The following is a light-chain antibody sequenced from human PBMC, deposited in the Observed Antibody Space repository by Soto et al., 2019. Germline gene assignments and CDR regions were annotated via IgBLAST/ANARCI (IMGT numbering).Light chain of an antibody. CDR1: LSVISN. Sequence: ETVMTQSPATLSVSPGERATLSCMLSLSVISNLPSHQQTPGQAPRPLTYGASARATDIPARLSGSASGAEFTLTISSLQSEDFAVYYCHQYNNWPLTPGGGTEVDIK. J-gene: IGKJ4*01. CDR2: GAS. V-gene: IGKV3-15*01. CDR3: HQYNNWPLT.